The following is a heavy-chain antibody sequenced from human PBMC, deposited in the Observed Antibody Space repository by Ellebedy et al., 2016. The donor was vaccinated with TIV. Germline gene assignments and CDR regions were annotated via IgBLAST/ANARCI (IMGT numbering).Heavy chain of an antibody. V-gene: IGHV5-51*01. CDR3: ARHREYYYDSSGPDAFDI. CDR1: GYSFTSYW. D-gene: IGHD3-22*01. Sequence: GESLKISCNGSGYSFTSYWIGWVRQMPGKGLEWMGILYPGDSDTRYSPSFQCQVTISADKSISTAYMQWSSLKASDTAMYYCARHREYYYDSSGPDAFDIWGQGTMVTVSS. J-gene: IGHJ3*02. CDR2: LYPGDSDT.